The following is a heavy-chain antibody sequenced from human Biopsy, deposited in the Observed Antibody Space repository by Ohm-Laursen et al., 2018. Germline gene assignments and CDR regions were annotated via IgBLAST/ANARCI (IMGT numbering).Heavy chain of an antibody. V-gene: IGHV4-61*01. J-gene: IGHJ3*01. CDR3: ARLYRLDDYWNDDPPDAFDV. Sequence: SDTLSLTCTVSGASVSSGSYDWSWIRQPPGKGLEWIGHISDRGTTNYNPSLRGRVTISVDTSKKQFSLKLSSVTAADTAVFFCARLYRLDDYWNDDPPDAFDVWGQGTMVTVSS. CDR1: GASVSSGSYD. D-gene: IGHD3-3*01. CDR2: ISDRGTT.